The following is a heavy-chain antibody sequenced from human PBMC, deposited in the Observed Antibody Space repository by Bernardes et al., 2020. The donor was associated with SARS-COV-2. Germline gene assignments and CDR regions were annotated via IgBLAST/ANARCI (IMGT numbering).Heavy chain of an antibody. Sequence: GGSLRLSCAASGFTFSSYGMHWVRQAPGKGLEWVAVIWYDGSNKYYADSVKGRFTISRDNSKNTLYLQMNSLRAEDTAVYYCARGVRMVRGVHYYGMDVWGQGTTVTVSS. CDR1: GFTFSSYG. V-gene: IGHV3-33*01. CDR2: IWYDGSNK. D-gene: IGHD3-10*01. J-gene: IGHJ6*02. CDR3: ARGVRMVRGVHYYGMDV.